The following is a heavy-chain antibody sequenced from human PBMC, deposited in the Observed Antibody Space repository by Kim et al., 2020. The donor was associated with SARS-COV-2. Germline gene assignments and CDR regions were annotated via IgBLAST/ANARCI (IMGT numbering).Heavy chain of an antibody. CDR2: IYYSGST. Sequence: SETLSLTCTVSGGSISSYYWSWIRQPPGKGLEWIGYIYYSGSTNYNPSLKSRVTISVDTSKNQFSLKLSSVTAADTAVYYCARARGDSSGYYQLYFDYWGQGTLVTVSS. CDR3: ARARGDSSGYYQLYFDY. D-gene: IGHD3-22*01. J-gene: IGHJ4*02. CDR1: GGSISSYY. V-gene: IGHV4-59*13.